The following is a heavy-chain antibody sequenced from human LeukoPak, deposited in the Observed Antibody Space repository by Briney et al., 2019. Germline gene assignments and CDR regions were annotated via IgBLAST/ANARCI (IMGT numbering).Heavy chain of an antibody. J-gene: IGHJ4*02. CDR1: GASIRSYY. CDR3: PRYDSGKVGAISFDY. Sequence: SETLSLTCTVSGASIRSYYWSWIRQPPGKGLEWIGYIYYSGSTSYNPSLKSRVTISVDTSKNQFSLTLSSVTAADTPVYYCPRYDSGKVGAISFDYWGQGTLVTVSS. V-gene: IGHV4-59*08. D-gene: IGHD1-26*01. CDR2: IYYSGST.